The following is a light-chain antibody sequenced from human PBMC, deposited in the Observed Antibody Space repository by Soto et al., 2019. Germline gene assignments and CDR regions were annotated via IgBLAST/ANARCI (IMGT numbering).Light chain of an antibody. CDR1: SSDVGAYNW. J-gene: IGLJ3*02. CDR3: CSYAGRYTLV. CDR2: DVT. V-gene: IGLV2-11*01. Sequence: QSALTQPRSVSGSPGQSVTISCAGTSSDVGAYNWVSWYQQHPGKVTKLIIYDVTRRPSGVPDRFSGSKSVNTSSLTISGLQADDEADYYFCSYAGRYTLVFGGGTQLTVL.